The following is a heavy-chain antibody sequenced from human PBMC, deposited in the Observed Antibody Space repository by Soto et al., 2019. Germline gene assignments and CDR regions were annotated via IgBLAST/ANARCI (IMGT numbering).Heavy chain of an antibody. J-gene: IGHJ6*02. D-gene: IGHD6-19*01. V-gene: IGHV3-23*01. CDR1: GFTFSSYA. CDR3: AKGPIAVAGPYYYYGMDV. Sequence: PGGSLRLSCAASGFTFSSYAMSWVRQAPGKGLEWVSAISGSGGSTYYADSVKGRFTISRDNSKNTLYLQMNSLRAEDTAVYYCAKGPIAVAGPYYYYGMDVWGQGTTVTVSS. CDR2: ISGSGGST.